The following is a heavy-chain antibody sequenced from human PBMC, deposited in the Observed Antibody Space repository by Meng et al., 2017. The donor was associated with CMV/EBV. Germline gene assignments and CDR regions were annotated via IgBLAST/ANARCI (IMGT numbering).Heavy chain of an antibody. J-gene: IGHJ4*02. V-gene: IGHV3-48*03. Sequence: GESLKISCAASGFNFSNYEMNGVRQAPGKGLEWLSYISSSGNTKYYADSVKGRFTISRDNAKNSLYLQMNSLRPEDAAVYSCQLRGYWGQGTRVTVSS. D-gene: IGHD4-17*01. CDR2: ISSSGNTK. CDR3: QLRGY. CDR1: GFNFSNYE.